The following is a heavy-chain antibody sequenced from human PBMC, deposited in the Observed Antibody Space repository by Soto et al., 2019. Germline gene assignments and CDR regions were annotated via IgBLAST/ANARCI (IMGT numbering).Heavy chain of an antibody. CDR2: IYYSGST. V-gene: IGHV4-39*07. J-gene: IGHJ4*02. Sequence: SETLSLTCTVSGGSISSSSYYWGWIRQPPGKGLEWIGSIYYSGSTYYNPSLKSRVTISVDTSKNQFSLKLSSVTAADTAVYYCAREFKLGMDTAMVTNFDYWGQGTLVTVSS. CDR3: AREFKLGMDTAMVTNFDY. D-gene: IGHD5-18*01. CDR1: GGSISSSSYY.